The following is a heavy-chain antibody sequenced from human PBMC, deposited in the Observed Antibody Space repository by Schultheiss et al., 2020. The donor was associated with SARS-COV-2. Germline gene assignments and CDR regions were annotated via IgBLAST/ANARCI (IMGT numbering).Heavy chain of an antibody. CDR1: GGSISSYY. D-gene: IGHD2-15*01. CDR2: IYYSGST. J-gene: IGHJ4*02. CDR3: ARGLVVVRNFDY. Sequence: SETLSLTCTVSGGSISSYYWSWIRQPPGKGLEWIGYIYYSGSTNYNPSLKSRVTISVDTSKNQFSLKLSSVTAADTAVYYCARGLVVVRNFDYWGQGTLVTVSS. V-gene: IGHV4-59*12.